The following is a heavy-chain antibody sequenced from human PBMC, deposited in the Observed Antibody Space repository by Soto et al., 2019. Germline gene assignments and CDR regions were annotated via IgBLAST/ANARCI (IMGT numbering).Heavy chain of an antibody. CDR2: VNPNSGGT. CDR1: GYTFTGYY. CDR3: VTSRVSIAVAGETEYYFDY. V-gene: IGHV1-2*04. Sequence: ASVKVSCKASGYTFTGYYIHWVRQAPGQGLEWMGWVNPNSGGTNYAQKFQGWVTMNRDTSISTAYMELSRLRSDDTAVYYCVTSRVSIAVAGETEYYFDYWGQGTLVTVSS. J-gene: IGHJ4*02. D-gene: IGHD6-19*01.